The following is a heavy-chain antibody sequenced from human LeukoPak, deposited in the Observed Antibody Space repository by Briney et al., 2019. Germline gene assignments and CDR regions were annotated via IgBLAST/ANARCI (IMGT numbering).Heavy chain of an antibody. CDR1: GFTFTNAW. J-gene: IGHJ4*02. CDR2: IQSKSDGGAI. D-gene: IGHD2-21*02. Sequence: GGSLRLSCAASGFTFTNAWMTWVRQAPGKGLEWVGRIQSKSDGGAIYYASPVKGRFTISRDDSKNTLYLQMNSLKTEDTAVYYCATDAFCGGDCYNRGGQGTLVTVSS. V-gene: IGHV3-15*01. CDR3: ATDAFCGGDCYNR.